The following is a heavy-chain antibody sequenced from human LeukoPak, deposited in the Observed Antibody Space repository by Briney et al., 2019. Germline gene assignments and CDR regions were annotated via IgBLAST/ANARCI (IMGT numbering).Heavy chain of an antibody. CDR1: GYTFTSYA. CDR2: INAGNGNT. J-gene: IGHJ5*02. Sequence: ASVKVSCKASGYTFTSYAMHWVRQAPGQRLEWMGWINAGNGNTKYSQKFQGRVTITRDTSASTAYMELSSLRSEDTAVYYCARVISSSWVWFDPWGQGTLATVSS. D-gene: IGHD6-13*01. CDR3: ARVISSSWVWFDP. V-gene: IGHV1-3*01.